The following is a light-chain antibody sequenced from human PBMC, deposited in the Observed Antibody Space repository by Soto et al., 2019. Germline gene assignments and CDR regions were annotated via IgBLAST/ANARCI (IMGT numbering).Light chain of an antibody. CDR1: SSDVGGYNY. J-gene: IGLJ2*01. CDR2: DVS. CDR3: SSYTSSSLVV. V-gene: IGLV2-14*01. Sequence: QSTLTQHAYVSGSPGQSITISCTGTSSDVGGYNYVSWYQQHPGKAPKLMIYDVSNRPSGVSNRFSGSKSGNTASLTISGLQAEDEADYYCSSYTSSSLVVFGGGTKLTVL.